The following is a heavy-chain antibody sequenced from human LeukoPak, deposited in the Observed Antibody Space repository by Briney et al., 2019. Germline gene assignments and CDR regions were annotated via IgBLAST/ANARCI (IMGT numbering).Heavy chain of an antibody. CDR1: GGSISSHY. CDR3: ASGRHDYVWGNPSYYFDY. J-gene: IGHJ4*02. V-gene: IGHV4-59*11. CDR2: IYYSGST. Sequence: SETLSLTCTVSGGSISSHYWSWIRQPPGKGLEWIGYIYYSGSTNYNPSLKSRVTISVDTSKNQFSLKLSSVTAADTAVYYCASGRHDYVWGNPSYYFDYWGQGTLVTVSS. D-gene: IGHD3-16*01.